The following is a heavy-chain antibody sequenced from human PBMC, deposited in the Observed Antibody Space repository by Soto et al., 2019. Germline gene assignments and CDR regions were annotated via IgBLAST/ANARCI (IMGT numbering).Heavy chain of an antibody. CDR1: GFTFCSYG. CDR3: ARVKVAAAGTDYYYYGMDV. D-gene: IGHD6-13*01. Sequence: QVQLVESGGGVVQPGRSLRLSCAASGFTFCSYGMHWVRQAPGKGLEWVAVIWYDGSNKYYADSVKGRFTISRDNSKNTLYLQMNSLRAEDTAVYYCARVKVAAAGTDYYYYGMDVWGQGTTVTVSS. J-gene: IGHJ6*02. CDR2: IWYDGSNK. V-gene: IGHV3-33*01.